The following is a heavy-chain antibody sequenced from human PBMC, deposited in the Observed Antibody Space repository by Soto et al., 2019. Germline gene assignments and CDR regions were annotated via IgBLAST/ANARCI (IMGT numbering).Heavy chain of an antibody. CDR1: GYTFTSYG. CDR3: ARQQESYYYYGMDV. CDR2: ISAYNGNT. Sequence: ASVKVSCKASGYTFTSYGISWVRQAPGQGLEWMGWISAYNGNTNYAQKLQGRVTMTTDPSTSTAYMELRGLRSDDTAVYYCARQQESYYYYGMDVWGQGTTVTVSS. V-gene: IGHV1-18*01. J-gene: IGHJ6*02.